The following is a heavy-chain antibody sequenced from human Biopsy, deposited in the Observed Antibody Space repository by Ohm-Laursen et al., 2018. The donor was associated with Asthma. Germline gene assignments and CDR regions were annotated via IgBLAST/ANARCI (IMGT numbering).Heavy chain of an antibody. CDR3: ARGYSGSDRIVYYYSGLEV. J-gene: IGHJ6*02. CDR1: GDSFSNYA. D-gene: IGHD5-12*01. V-gene: IGHV1-69*13. Sequence: SVKVSCKASGDSFSNYAISWVRQAPGQGLEWMGGLFPVLGTPDHAQMFEGRVTITADESTSTAYMELSSLSSEDTAVYYCARGYSGSDRIVYYYSGLEVWGQGTTVTVSS. CDR2: LFPVLGTP.